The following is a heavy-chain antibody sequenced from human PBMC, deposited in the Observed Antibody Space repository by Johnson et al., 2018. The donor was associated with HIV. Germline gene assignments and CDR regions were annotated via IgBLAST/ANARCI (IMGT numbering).Heavy chain of an antibody. CDR1: GFTFSSYA. CDR2: IAYEGSNK. D-gene: IGHD1-26*01. CDR3: AKDPVGATWAFDI. J-gene: IGHJ3*02. V-gene: IGHV3-30*04. Sequence: QMQLVESGGGVVQPGRSLRLSCAASGFTFSSYAMHWVRQAPGKGLEWVAVIAYEGSNKYYADYVKGRFTISRDNSKNTLYLQMNSLRAEDTAVYYCAKDPVGATWAFDIWGQGTMVTVSS.